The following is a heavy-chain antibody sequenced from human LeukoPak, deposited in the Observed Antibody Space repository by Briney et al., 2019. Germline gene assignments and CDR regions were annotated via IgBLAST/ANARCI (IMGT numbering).Heavy chain of an antibody. V-gene: IGHV3-23*01. CDR2: IATTT. D-gene: IGHD3-22*01. CDR3: AKENMPFGPSVVNRVGGAFYI. Sequence: GGSLRLSCAASGFTFSSFAMSWVRQAPGKGLEWVSNIATTTYYADSVKGRFTISRDNSKNTLYLQMNSLRADDTGVYYCAKENMPFGPSVVNRVGGAFYIWGQGTRVTVSS. CDR1: GFTFSSFA. J-gene: IGHJ3*02.